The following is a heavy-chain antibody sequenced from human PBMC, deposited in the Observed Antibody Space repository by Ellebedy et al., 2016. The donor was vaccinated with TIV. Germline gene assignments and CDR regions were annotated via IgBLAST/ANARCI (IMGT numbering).Heavy chain of an antibody. Sequence: GESLKISCAASGFTFSDHYMDWVRQAPGKGLEWVGRIKSKTDGGTTDYAAPVKGRFTISRDDSKNTLYLQMNSLKTEDTAVYYCARGKQTYYDSRGLDYWGQGTLVTVSS. CDR1: GFTFSDHY. V-gene: IGHV3-15*01. CDR2: IKSKTDGGTT. J-gene: IGHJ4*02. D-gene: IGHD3-22*01. CDR3: ARGKQTYYDSRGLDY.